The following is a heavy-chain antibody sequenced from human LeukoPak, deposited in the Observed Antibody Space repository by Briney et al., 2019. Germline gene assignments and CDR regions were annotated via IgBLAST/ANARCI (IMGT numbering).Heavy chain of an antibody. Sequence: GGSLRLSCAGSGFAFSTESMVWVRHAPGRGLEWVSSVTRSSSYIYYADSVKGRFTISRDNAKNSVYLQMNSLRADDTAVYYCARQRDYYRIDFWGQGTLVTVSS. V-gene: IGHV3-21*01. CDR2: VTRSSSYI. CDR3: ARQRDYYRIDF. D-gene: IGHD1-26*01. CDR1: GFAFSTES. J-gene: IGHJ4*02.